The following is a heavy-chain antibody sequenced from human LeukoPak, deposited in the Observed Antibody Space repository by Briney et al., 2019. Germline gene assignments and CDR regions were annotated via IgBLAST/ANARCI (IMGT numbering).Heavy chain of an antibody. J-gene: IGHJ4*02. V-gene: IGHV5-51*01. CDR2: IYPGDSDT. Sequence: GESLKISCKGSGYSFTSYWIGWVRQMPGKGLEWMGSIYPGDSDTRYSPSFQGQVTISADKSITTAYVQWTSLKASDTAIYYCATCSGGWFEGPHYWGQGTPLTVSS. CDR1: GYSFTSYW. CDR3: ATCSGGWFEGPHY. D-gene: IGHD6-19*01.